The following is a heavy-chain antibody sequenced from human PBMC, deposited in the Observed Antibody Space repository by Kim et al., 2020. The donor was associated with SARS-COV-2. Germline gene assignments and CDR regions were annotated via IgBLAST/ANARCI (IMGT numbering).Heavy chain of an antibody. V-gene: IGHV4-59*09. D-gene: IGHD3-16*01. J-gene: IGHJ4*02. CDR2: TGKT. Sequence: TGKTNSNPSLESRVTIAIDTSKNQLSLEVTSVTAADAAMYYCVRGGAYFDYWGQGVLVTVSS. CDR3: VRGGAYFDY.